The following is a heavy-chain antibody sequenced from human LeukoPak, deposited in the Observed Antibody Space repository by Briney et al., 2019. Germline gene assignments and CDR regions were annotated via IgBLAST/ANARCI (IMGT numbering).Heavy chain of an antibody. Sequence: PSETLSLTCTVSGGSISSYYWSWIRQPAGKGLEWIGRIYTSGSTNYNPSLKSRVTISVDTSKNQFSLKLSSVTAADTAEYYCARGVVVPAAIGPYYYYYYMDVWGKGTTVTVSS. D-gene: IGHD2-2*01. CDR2: IYTSGST. CDR3: ARGVVVPAAIGPYYYYYYMDV. CDR1: GGSISSYY. J-gene: IGHJ6*03. V-gene: IGHV4-4*07.